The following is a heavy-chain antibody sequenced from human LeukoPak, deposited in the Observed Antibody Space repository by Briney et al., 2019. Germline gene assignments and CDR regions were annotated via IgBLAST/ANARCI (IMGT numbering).Heavy chain of an antibody. CDR1: GFTFRDFS. D-gene: IGHD2/OR15-2a*01. CDR3: AKGNNSLSFNSDY. V-gene: IGHV3-43*01. Sequence: PSGGSLRLSCAASGFTFRDFSMHWVRQVPGKGLEWVSLISGDGAVIHYADSMKGRFTISRDNNKNSLYLQMNSLSAEDTAFYYCAKGNNSLSFNSDYWGKGSLVTVSS. CDR2: ISGDGAVI. J-gene: IGHJ4*02.